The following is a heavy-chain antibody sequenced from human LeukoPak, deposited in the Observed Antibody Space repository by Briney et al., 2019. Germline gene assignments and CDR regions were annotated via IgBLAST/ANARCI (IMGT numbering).Heavy chain of an antibody. CDR3: AKVGLDWLVREYYFDY. J-gene: IGHJ4*02. CDR1: GFTFSSYG. Sequence: GGSLRLSCAASGFTFSSYGMHWVRQAPGKGLEWVAVIWYDGSNKYYADSVKGRFTISRDNSKNTLYLQMNSLRAEDTAVYYCAKVGLDWLVREYYFDYWGQGTLVTVSS. D-gene: IGHD6-19*01. V-gene: IGHV3-33*06. CDR2: IWYDGSNK.